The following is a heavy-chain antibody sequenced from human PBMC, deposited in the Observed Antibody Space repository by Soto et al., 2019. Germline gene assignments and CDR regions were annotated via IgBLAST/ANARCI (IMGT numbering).Heavy chain of an antibody. D-gene: IGHD1-26*01. J-gene: IGHJ5*02. V-gene: IGHV4-39*01. CDR2: IHYTGST. CDR1: GGSISSSSYF. Sequence: SETLSLTCTVSGGSISSSSYFWDWIRQPPGKGLEWIGSIHYTGSTYYNPSLQSRVTISVDTSKNQFSLKLTSVTAADTAVYYCCARRAVAEGIVWLDHWGQGTLVTVSS. CDR3: CARRAVAEGIVWLDH.